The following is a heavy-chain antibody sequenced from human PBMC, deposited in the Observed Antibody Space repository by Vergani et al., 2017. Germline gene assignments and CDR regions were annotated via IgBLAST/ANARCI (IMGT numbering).Heavy chain of an antibody. V-gene: IGHV1-69*14. D-gene: IGHD3-3*01. CDR2: IIPIFGTA. J-gene: IGHJ4*02. CDR1: GGTFSSYA. Sequence: QVQLVQSGAEVKKPGSSVKVSCKASGGTFSSYAISWVRQAPGQGLEWMGRIIPIFGTANYAQKFQGRVTITADKSTSTAYMELSSLRSEDTAVYYCARDYDFWSGYNTKAYYFDYWGQGTLVTVSS. CDR3: ARDYDFWSGYNTKAYYFDY.